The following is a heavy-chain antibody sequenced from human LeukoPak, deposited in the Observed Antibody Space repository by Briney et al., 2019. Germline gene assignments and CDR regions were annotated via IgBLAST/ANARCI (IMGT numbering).Heavy chain of an antibody. J-gene: IGHJ4*02. D-gene: IGHD3-10*01. CDR3: AKVFEVRGARRPKDY. CDR2: ISYDGGNK. V-gene: IGHV3-30*18. CDR1: GFTFSDYG. Sequence: GRSLRLSCAASGFTFSDYGMHWVRQAPGKGLEWVALISYDGGNKFYADSVRDRFTISRDNSKNTLFLQMNSLRTEDTAVYYCAKVFEVRGARRPKDYWGQGTLVIVSS.